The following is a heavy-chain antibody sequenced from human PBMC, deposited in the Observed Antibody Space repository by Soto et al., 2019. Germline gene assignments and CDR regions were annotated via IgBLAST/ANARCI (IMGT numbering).Heavy chain of an antibody. CDR1: GGTLSDHG. Sequence: QVQLEQSGAEVKKPGSSVKVSCKASGGTLSDHGVAWLRQAPGQGLEWMGGTIPVFNTAKYAQKFQGRVTVTADKFTNIAYMALSSLRSEDTAFYFCARGFYGSGNYYTGPSAFAIWGEGTMVIVSS. J-gene: IGHJ3*02. D-gene: IGHD3-10*01. V-gene: IGHV1-69*06. CDR2: TIPVFNTA. CDR3: ARGFYGSGNYYTGPSAFAI.